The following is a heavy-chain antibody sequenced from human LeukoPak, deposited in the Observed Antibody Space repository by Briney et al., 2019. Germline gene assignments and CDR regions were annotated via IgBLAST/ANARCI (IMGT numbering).Heavy chain of an antibody. D-gene: IGHD5-12*01. J-gene: IGHJ6*02. CDR1: GGTFTSYA. CDR2: IIPILGIA. V-gene: IGHV1-69*04. Sequence: ASVKVSCKASGGTFTSYAISWVRQAPGQGLEWMGRIIPILGIANYAQKFQGRVTITADKSTSTAYMELSSLRSEDTAVYYCARGVATRGYYYYYGMDVWGQGTTVTVSS. CDR3: ARGVATRGYYYYYGMDV.